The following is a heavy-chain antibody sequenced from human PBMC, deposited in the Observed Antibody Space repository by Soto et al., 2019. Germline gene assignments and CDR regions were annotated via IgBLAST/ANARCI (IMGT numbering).Heavy chain of an antibody. CDR2: IYHSDST. V-gene: IGHV4-30-2*01. D-gene: IGHD7-27*01. CDR3: ARVPGP. Sequence: SETLSVTCAVSGGSISSGGYSWSWIRQPPGKGLEWIGYIYHSDSTNYNPSLKSRVTISVDRSKNQFSLKLSSVTAADTAVYYCARVPGPWGQGTLVTVSS. J-gene: IGHJ5*02. CDR1: GGSISSGGYS.